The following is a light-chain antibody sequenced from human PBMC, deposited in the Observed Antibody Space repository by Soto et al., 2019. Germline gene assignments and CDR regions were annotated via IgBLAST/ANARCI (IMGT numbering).Light chain of an antibody. J-gene: IGKJ1*01. CDR1: QSISYR. V-gene: IGKV1-5*03. Sequence: HMTQSPSTLSASVGDRVTITCRASQSISYRFAWYQQKPGKAPKLLIYKASSLESGVPSRFSGSGSGTEFTLTISSLQPDDSATYFCQQYKSSWTFGQRTKA. CDR3: QQYKSSWT. CDR2: KAS.